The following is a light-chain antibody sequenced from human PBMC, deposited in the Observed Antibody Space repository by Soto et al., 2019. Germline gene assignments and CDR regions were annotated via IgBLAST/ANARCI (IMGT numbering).Light chain of an antibody. CDR3: QSYDSSLSGGV. V-gene: IGLV1-40*01. CDR1: SSNIGAGYD. CDR2: GNS. J-gene: IGLJ2*01. Sequence: QSVLTQPPSVSGAPGQRVTISCTGSSSNIGAGYDVNWYQQLPGTAPKLLSYGNSNRPSGVPDRFSGSKSGTSASLAITGLQAEDEADYYCQSYDSSLSGGVLGGGTKLTVL.